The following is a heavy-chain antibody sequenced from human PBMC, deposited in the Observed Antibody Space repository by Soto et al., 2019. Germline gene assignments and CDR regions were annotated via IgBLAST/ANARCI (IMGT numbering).Heavy chain of an antibody. Sequence: QVQLQESGPGLVKPSETLSLTCTISGGSISSYYWTWIRQSPGKGLEWIGYVYYRGSTDYNPSLKSRGTMSADTSKNHCSLRLWSVTAADTAVYYCARDHAGSGGNSVWFFDLWGRGTLVTVSP. V-gene: IGHV4-59*01. CDR3: ARDHAGSGGNSVWFFDL. J-gene: IGHJ2*01. CDR1: GGSISSYY. D-gene: IGHD2-21*02. CDR2: VYYRGST.